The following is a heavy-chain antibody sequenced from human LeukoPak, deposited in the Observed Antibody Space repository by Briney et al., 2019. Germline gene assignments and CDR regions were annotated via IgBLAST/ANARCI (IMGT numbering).Heavy chain of an antibody. V-gene: IGHV4-59*08. Sequence: SETLSLTCTVSGGSISGSYWSWIRQPPGEGLEWIGYIYYSGNTNYNPSLKSRVTISMDTSKNQFSLKLKSVTAADTAVYYCARQIDFWSGRVDYWGQGTLVTVSS. CDR1: GGSISGSY. J-gene: IGHJ4*02. D-gene: IGHD3-3*01. CDR2: IYYSGNT. CDR3: ARQIDFWSGRVDY.